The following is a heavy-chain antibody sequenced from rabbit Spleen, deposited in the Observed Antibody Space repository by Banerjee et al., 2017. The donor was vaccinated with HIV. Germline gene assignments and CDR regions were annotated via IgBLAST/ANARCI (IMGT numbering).Heavy chain of an antibody. D-gene: IGHD8-1*01. CDR1: GFSISSYY. CDR2: IDPVFGIT. V-gene: IGHV1S7*01. Sequence: QLEESAGGLVQPGGSLTLTCTASGFSISSYYMNWVRQAPGKGLEWIGYIDPVFGITYYATWVNGRFSISRENAQNTVFLQMTSLTVADTATYFCARDTGSSFSSYGMDLWGPGTLVTVS. J-gene: IGHJ6*01. CDR3: ARDTGSSFSSYGMDL.